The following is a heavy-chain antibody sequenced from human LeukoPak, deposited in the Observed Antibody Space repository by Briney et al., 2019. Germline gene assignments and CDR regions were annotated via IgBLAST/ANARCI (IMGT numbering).Heavy chain of an antibody. CDR1: GYTLTSYG. V-gene: IGHV1-18*01. CDR2: SNAYKGNT. J-gene: IGHJ5*02. D-gene: IGHD3-22*01. Sequence: GPSVKVSCKASGYTLTSYGISWVRHASGQGLEWIGWSNAYKGNTNYAHKPPSIVTTTTETSTSTAYMELRSLRCDDTPVYSCAGMGVNSNGYYPLINWFDPWGQGTLVTVSS. CDR3: AGMGVNSNGYYPLINWFDP.